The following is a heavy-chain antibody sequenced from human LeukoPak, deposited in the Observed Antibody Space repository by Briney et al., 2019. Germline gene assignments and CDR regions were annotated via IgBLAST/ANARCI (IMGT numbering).Heavy chain of an antibody. J-gene: IGHJ4*02. V-gene: IGHV3-23*01. Sequence: GGSLRLSCAASGFTFSSYWMHWVRQAPGKGLEWVSAISGSGGSTYYADSVKGRFTISRDNSKNTLYLQMNSLRAEDTAVYYCAREGDGYNCFDNWGQGTLVTVSS. D-gene: IGHD5-24*01. CDR2: ISGSGGST. CDR3: AREGDGYNCFDN. CDR1: GFTFSSYW.